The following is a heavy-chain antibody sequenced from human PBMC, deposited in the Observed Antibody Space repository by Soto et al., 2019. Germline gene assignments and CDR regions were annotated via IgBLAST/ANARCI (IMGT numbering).Heavy chain of an antibody. CDR1: GYTFTGYY. V-gene: IGHV1-2*02. CDR3: ARGWFGELSRLYYYYYGMDV. D-gene: IGHD3-10*01. CDR2: INPNSGGT. Sequence: GASVKVSCKASGYTFTGYYMHWVRQAPGQGLEWMGWINPNSGGTNYAQKFQGRVTMTRDTSISTAYMELSRLRSDDTAVYYCARGWFGELSRLYYYYYGMDVWGQGTTVTVSS. J-gene: IGHJ6*02.